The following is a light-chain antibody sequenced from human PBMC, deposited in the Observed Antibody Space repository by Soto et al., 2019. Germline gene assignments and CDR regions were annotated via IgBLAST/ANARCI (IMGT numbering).Light chain of an antibody. CDR1: SSDVGTYNY. V-gene: IGLV2-14*03. CDR3: SSYTSGSTFLV. CDR2: DVS. J-gene: IGLJ2*01. Sequence: HSALTQPASVSGSPGQSITISCTGTSSDVGTYNYVSWYQQHPGKAPKVMIYDVSNRPSGVSNRFSGSKSGNTASLTISGLQAEDEADYYCSSYTSGSTFLVFGGGTKLTVL.